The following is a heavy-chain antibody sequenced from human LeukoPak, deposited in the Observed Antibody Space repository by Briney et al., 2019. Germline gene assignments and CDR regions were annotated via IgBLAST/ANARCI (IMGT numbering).Heavy chain of an antibody. CDR1: GDSISRYY. CDR2: IYYSGST. Sequence: SETLSLTCTVSGDSISRYYWSWIRQPPGKGLEWIGSIYYSGSTYYNPSLKSRVTISVDTSKNQFSLKLSSVTAADTAVYYCARLFVAGTKMDVWGKGTTVTISS. V-gene: IGHV4-59*05. D-gene: IGHD6-19*01. J-gene: IGHJ6*04. CDR3: ARLFVAGTKMDV.